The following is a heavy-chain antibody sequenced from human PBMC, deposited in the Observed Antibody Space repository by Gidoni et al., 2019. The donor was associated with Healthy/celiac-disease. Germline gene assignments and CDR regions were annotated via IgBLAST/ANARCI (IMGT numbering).Heavy chain of an antibody. J-gene: IGHJ4*02. V-gene: IGHV3-23*01. CDR1: GFTFGRYA. CDR2: ISGSGGST. D-gene: IGHD3-10*01. CDR3: AKVTMVRDFDY. Sequence: EVQLLESGGGLVPLGGSLLISCAASGFTFGRYAMSWVRQAPGKGLEWVSAISGSGGSTYYADAVKGRFTISRDNSKNTLYLQMNSLRAEDTAVYYCAKVTMVRDFDYWGQGTLVTVSS.